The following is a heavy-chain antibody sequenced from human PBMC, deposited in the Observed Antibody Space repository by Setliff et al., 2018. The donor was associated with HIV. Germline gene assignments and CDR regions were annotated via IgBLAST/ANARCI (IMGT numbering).Heavy chain of an antibody. D-gene: IGHD3-3*01. CDR2: IDSNNGNR. V-gene: IGHV1-18*01. Sequence: ASVKVSCKASGYSLSTYAISWVRQAPGQGLEWMGWIDSNNGNRNFAQKFRGRVTMTTDISTNTAYMEVRSLSFDDTAVYYCARCYYNFWSGYPLDYMDVWGKGTTVTVSS. CDR1: GYSLSTYA. J-gene: IGHJ6*03. CDR3: ARCYYNFWSGYPLDYMDV.